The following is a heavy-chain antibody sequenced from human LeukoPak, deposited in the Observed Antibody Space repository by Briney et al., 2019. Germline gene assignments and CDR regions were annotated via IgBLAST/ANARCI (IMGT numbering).Heavy chain of an antibody. J-gene: IGHJ4*02. CDR1: GYTLTELP. Sequence: ASVRVSCKVSGYTLTELPMHWVRQAPGKGLEWMGGFDPEDGETIYAQKFQGRVTMTEDTSTDTAYMELSSLRSEDTAVYYCATAHFGWFGEYGGLDYWGQGTLVTVSS. V-gene: IGHV1-24*01. D-gene: IGHD3-10*01. CDR3: ATAHFGWFGEYGGLDY. CDR2: FDPEDGET.